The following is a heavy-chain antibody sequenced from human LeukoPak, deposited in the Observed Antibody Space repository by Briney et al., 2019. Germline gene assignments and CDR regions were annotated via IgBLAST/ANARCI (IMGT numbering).Heavy chain of an antibody. CDR1: GASISSYY. Sequence: SSETLSLTCTVSGASISSYYWSWIRQPPGKGLEWIGYIYYSGSTNYNPSLKSRVTLSVDTSKNQFSLRLSSVTAADTAVYYCARHRYYYDSSGYYYQPWGQGTLVTVSS. D-gene: IGHD3-22*01. J-gene: IGHJ5*02. CDR2: IYYSGST. V-gene: IGHV4-59*01. CDR3: ARHRYYYDSSGYYYQP.